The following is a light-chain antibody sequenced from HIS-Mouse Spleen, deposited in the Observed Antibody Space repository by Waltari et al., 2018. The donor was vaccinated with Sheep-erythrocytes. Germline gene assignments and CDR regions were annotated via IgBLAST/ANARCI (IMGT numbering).Light chain of an antibody. J-gene: IGLJ2*01. Sequence: SYELTQPPSVSVSPGQTARITCSGDALPKQYAYWYQQKPGQAPVLVIDKDRERPSGIPERFSGSSSGTTVTLTISGVQAEDEADYYCQSADSSGTYPVFGGGTKLTVL. V-gene: IGLV3-25*03. CDR1: ALPKQY. CDR2: KDR. CDR3: QSADSSGTYPV.